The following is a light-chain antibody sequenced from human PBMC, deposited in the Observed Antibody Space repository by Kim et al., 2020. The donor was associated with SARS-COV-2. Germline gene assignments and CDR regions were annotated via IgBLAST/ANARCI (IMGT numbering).Light chain of an antibody. CDR1: SGSIASNY. CDR2: EDD. J-gene: IGLJ3*02. CDR3: QSYDSSNLWV. V-gene: IGLV6-57*04. Sequence: NFMLTQPHSVSESPGKTVTISCTRSSGSIASNYVQWYQQRPGSAPTTVIYEDDQRPSGVPDRFSGSIDTSSNSASLTISGLKTEDEADYYCQSYDSSNLWVFGGGTQLTDL.